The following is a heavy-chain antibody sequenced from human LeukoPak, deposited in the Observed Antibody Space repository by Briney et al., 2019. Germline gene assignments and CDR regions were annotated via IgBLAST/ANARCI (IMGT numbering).Heavy chain of an antibody. CDR1: GGSISSSSYY. D-gene: IGHD3-22*01. V-gene: IGHV4-39*07. CDR3: ARGMGYFDSSGYYHDYGMDV. Sequence: PSETLSLTCTVSGGSISSSSYYWSWIRQSPGKGLDWIGEINHSGSINYNPPLKSRFTISVDTSKNQFSLKLSSVTAADTAVYYCARGMGYFDSSGYYHDYGMDVWGQGTTVTVSS. CDR2: INHSGSI. J-gene: IGHJ6*02.